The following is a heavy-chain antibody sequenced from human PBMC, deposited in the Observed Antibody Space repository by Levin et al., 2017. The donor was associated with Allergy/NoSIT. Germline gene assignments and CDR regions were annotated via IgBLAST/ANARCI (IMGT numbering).Heavy chain of an antibody. J-gene: IGHJ4*02. D-gene: IGHD3-10*01. CDR1: GFTFSSPW. Sequence: SCAASGFTFSSPWMHWVRQAPGKGLVWVSRIKSDASYTEYADSVKGRFTISRDNAKNTLYLQMNSLRAEDTAVYYCARDYYGTCDYWGQGTLVTVSS. CDR3: ARDYYGTCDY. V-gene: IGHV3-74*03. CDR2: IKSDASYT.